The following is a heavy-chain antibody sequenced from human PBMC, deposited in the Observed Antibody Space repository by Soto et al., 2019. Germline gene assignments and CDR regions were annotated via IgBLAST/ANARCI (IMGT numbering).Heavy chain of an antibody. Sequence: ASVKVSCKACGNTFTRYYINWVREATGHGLEWMGWINPNSGNIGYAQKFQGRVTMTRDTAIRTAYMEVSRLRSDDTAVYYCARGRASGSYYLLDYWGQGTLVTVSS. J-gene: IGHJ4*02. CDR1: GNTFTRYY. CDR2: INPNSGNI. CDR3: ARGRASGSYYLLDY. D-gene: IGHD3-10*01. V-gene: IGHV1-8*01.